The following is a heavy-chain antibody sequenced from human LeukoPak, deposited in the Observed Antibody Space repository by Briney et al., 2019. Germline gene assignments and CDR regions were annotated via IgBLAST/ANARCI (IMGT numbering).Heavy chain of an antibody. D-gene: IGHD1-1*01. CDR3: ARDRDDPYYFDY. CDR2: IYYSGST. V-gene: IGHV4-31*03. CDR1: GXSITSGVYY. Sequence: SQTLSLTCTVSGXSITSGVYYWSWIRQHPGRGLEWIGNIYYSGSTYYNPSLKSRLTISVDTSKNQFSLKLSSVTAADTAVYYCARDRDDPYYFDYWGQGTLVTVSS. J-gene: IGHJ4*02.